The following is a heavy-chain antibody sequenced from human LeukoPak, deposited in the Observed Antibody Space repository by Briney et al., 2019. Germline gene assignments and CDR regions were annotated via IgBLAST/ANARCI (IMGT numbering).Heavy chain of an antibody. CDR3: AKDSSPYYYDSSGYYSVAYFQH. CDR2: IRYDGSNK. V-gene: IGHV3-30*02. D-gene: IGHD3-22*01. J-gene: IGHJ1*01. CDR1: GFTFSSYS. Sequence: TGGSLRLSCAASGFTFSSYSMHWVRQAPGKGLEWVAFIRYDGSNKYYADSVKGRFTISRDNSKKTLYLQMNSLRAEDTAVYYCAKDSSPYYYDSSGYYSVAYFQHWGQGTLVTVSS.